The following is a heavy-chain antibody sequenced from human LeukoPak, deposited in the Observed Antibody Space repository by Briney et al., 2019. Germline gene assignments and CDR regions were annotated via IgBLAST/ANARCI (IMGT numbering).Heavy chain of an antibody. CDR3: ARSSLYDFWSGYYYSGGYYYYMDV. CDR1: GGSFSGYY. Sequence: PSETLSLTCAVYGGSFSGYYWSWIRQPPGKGLEGIGEINYSGSTNYNPSIKSRVTISVDTSKNQFSLKLSSVTAADTAVYYCARSSLYDFWSGYYYSGGYYYYMDVWGKGTTVTVSS. D-gene: IGHD3-3*01. V-gene: IGHV4-34*01. J-gene: IGHJ6*03. CDR2: INYSGST.